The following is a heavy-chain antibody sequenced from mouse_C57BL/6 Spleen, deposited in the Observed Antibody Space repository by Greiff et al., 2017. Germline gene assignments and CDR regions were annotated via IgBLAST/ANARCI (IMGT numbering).Heavy chain of an antibody. Sequence: EVKLMESGGGLVKPGGSLKLSCAASGFTFSDYGMHWVRQAPEKGLEWVAYISSGSSTIYYAATVKGRFTISRDNAKNTLFLQMTSLRSEDTAMYYCARDDSGVGFAYWGQGTLVTVSA. CDR2: ISSGSSTI. V-gene: IGHV5-17*01. D-gene: IGHD2-4*01. CDR3: ARDDSGVGFAY. J-gene: IGHJ3*01. CDR1: GFTFSDYG.